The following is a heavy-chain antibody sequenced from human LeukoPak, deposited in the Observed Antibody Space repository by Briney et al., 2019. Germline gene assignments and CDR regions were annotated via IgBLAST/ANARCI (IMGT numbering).Heavy chain of an antibody. CDR2: IYYSGST. J-gene: IGHJ6*02. V-gene: IGHV4-31*03. D-gene: IGHD6-19*01. Sequence: SETLSLTCTVSGGSISSGGYYWSWIRQHPGKGLEWIGYIYYSGSTYYNPSLKSRVTISVDTSKNQFSLKLSSVTAADTAVYYCARGPVNYYYYYGMDVWGQGTTVTVSS. CDR3: ARGPVNYYYYYGMDV. CDR1: GGSISSGGYY.